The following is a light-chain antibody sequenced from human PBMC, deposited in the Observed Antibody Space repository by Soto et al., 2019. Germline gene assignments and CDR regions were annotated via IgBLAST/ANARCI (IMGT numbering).Light chain of an antibody. CDR1: QSVSSY. CDR2: DAS. J-gene: IGKJ4*01. Sequence: EIVLTQSPATLSLSPGERATLSCRASQSVSSYLAWYQQKPGQAPRLLIYDASNRATGIPARFSGSGSGTDFTLTIRSIEPEDFEVYYCQQRSNRCTFGGGTKVEIK. CDR3: QQRSNRCT. V-gene: IGKV3-11*01.